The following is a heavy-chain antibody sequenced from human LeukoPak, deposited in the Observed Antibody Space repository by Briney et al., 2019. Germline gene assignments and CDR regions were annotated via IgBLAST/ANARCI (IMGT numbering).Heavy chain of an antibody. D-gene: IGHD2-21*02. CDR1: GYTFTGYY. Sequence: GASVKVSCKASGYTFTGYYMHWVRQAPGQGLEWMGWINPNSGGTNYAQKFQGRVTMTRDTSISTAYMELSRLRSDDTAVYYCARRSGVVTTIYRYFDYWGQGTLVTVSS. V-gene: IGHV1-2*02. CDR3: ARRSGVVTTIYRYFDY. CDR2: INPNSGGT. J-gene: IGHJ4*02.